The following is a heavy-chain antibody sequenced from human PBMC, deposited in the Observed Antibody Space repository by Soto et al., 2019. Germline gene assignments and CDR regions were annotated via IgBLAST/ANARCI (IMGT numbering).Heavy chain of an antibody. V-gene: IGHV3-53*01. CDR3: ARDGGCSGCNCYNWFDP. D-gene: IGHD2-15*01. CDR2: IYSGGSA. Sequence: EVQLVESGGGLIQPGESLRLSCAASGLTVSSNYMAWVRQAPGKGLEWVAVIYSGGSAYYADSVKGRSFISRDTSKNTVYLEMHSLSAEDTAVYFCARDGGCSGCNCYNWFDPWGQGTLVTVSS. J-gene: IGHJ5*02. CDR1: GLTVSSNY.